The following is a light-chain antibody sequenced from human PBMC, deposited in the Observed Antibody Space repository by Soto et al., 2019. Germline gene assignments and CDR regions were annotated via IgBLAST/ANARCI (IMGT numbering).Light chain of an antibody. CDR2: EVT. J-gene: IGLJ1*01. CDR1: SSDVGKNDR. CDR3: SSYTSTSRYV. Sequence: QAVVTQPPSVSGSPGQSVTISCTGTSSDVGKNDRVSWYQQPPGTAPKLIIYEVTNRPSGVPARFSGSKSGNTASLTISGLQAEDEADYYCSSYTSTSRYVFGAGTKLTVL. V-gene: IGLV2-18*02.